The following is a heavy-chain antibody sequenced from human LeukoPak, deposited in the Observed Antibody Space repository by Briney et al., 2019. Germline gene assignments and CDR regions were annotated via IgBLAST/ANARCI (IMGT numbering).Heavy chain of an antibody. Sequence: SETLSLTCTVSGGSISGYYWSWIRQPPGQGLEWIAYIHSNGYANYNPSLKSRVTISVDTSKNQLSLKVTSVTAADTAMYYCTKREGPMSGSYDYFDPWGQGTLVTVS. CDR2: IHSNGYA. V-gene: IGHV4-4*09. D-gene: IGHD1-26*01. CDR3: TKREGPMSGSYDYFDP. J-gene: IGHJ5*02. CDR1: GGSISGYY.